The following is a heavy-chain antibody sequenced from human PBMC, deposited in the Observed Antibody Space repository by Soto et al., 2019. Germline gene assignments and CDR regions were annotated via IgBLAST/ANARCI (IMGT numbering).Heavy chain of an antibody. CDR3: ARQAARNCLDF. CDR1: GFNFSDYY. CDR2: IDSRGRTI. Sequence: GGSLRLSCAASGFNFSDYYMSWIRQAPGKGLEWVSYIDSRGRTISYADSVRGRFTISRDKAKNSLYLQMNSLRAEDTAVYYCARQAARNCLDFWGQGTPVTVSS. J-gene: IGHJ4*02. D-gene: IGHD6-6*01. V-gene: IGHV3-11*01.